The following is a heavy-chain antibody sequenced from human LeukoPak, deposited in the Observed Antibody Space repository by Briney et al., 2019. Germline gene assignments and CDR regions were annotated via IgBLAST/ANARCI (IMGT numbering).Heavy chain of an antibody. D-gene: IGHD3-16*02. CDR2: IRGSGAST. J-gene: IGHJ3*02. V-gene: IGHV3-23*01. Sequence: GGSLRLSCAASGFTFNSYVMSWVRQAPGKGLEWVSVIRGSGASTLYAESGKGRFTISRDNSKNTVYLQINYLRAEDTALYYCAKGYYEHIWGSYRSDVFDMWGQGTMVTVSS. CDR3: AKGYYEHIWGSYRSDVFDM. CDR1: GFTFNSYV.